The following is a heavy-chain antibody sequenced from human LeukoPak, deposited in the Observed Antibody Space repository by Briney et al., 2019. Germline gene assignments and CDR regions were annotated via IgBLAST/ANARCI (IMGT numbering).Heavy chain of an antibody. CDR2: INPNSGGT. J-gene: IGHJ4*02. CDR3: ARSKYSDYL. D-gene: IGHD5-12*01. Sequence: ASVKVSCKASGGTFSGYAISWVRQAPGQGLEWMGWINPNSGGTKYAQKFQGRVSMTRDMPINTAYMELNSLRFDDTAVYYCARSKYSDYLWGQGTLVTVSS. V-gene: IGHV1-2*02. CDR1: GGTFSGYA.